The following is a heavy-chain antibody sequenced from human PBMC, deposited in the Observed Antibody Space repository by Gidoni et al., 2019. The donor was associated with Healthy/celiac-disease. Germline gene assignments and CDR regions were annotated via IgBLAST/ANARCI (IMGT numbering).Heavy chain of an antibody. CDR2: IYYSGST. V-gene: IGHV4-59*01. Sequence: QVQLQESGPGLVKPSETLSPTCTVSGGSISSYYWSWIRQPPGKGLEWIGYIYYSGSTNYNPSLKSRVTISVDTSKNQFSLKLSSVTAADTAVYYCARDKGYYDSSGYYYSEFDYWGQGTLVTVSS. J-gene: IGHJ4*02. CDR1: GGSISSYY. D-gene: IGHD3-22*01. CDR3: ARDKGYYDSSGYYYSEFDY.